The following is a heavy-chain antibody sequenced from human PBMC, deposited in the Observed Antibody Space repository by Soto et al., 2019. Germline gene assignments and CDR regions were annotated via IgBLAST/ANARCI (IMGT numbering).Heavy chain of an antibody. CDR3: ARDPWAADY. CDR2: IYSGGST. CDR1: GFTVSTKY. J-gene: IGHJ4*02. V-gene: IGHV3-66*01. Sequence: GGSLRLSCAASGFTVSTKYMSWVRQAPGKGLEWVSVIYSGGSTFYADSVRGRFTISRDNSKNTVNLQMNSLRAEDTAVYYCARDPWAADYWGQGPLVTVSS. D-gene: IGHD3-16*01.